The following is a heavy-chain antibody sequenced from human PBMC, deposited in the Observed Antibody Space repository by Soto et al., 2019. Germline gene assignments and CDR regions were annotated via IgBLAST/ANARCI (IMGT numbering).Heavy chain of an antibody. CDR3: ARGGTIAAAGTGLLFFDY. J-gene: IGHJ4*02. V-gene: IGHV3-30-3*01. CDR1: GFTFSSYA. D-gene: IGHD6-13*01. CDR2: ISYDGSNK. Sequence: PGGSLRLSCAASGFTFSSYAMHWVRQAPGKGLEWVAVISYDGSNKYYADSVKGRFTISRDNSKNTLYLQMNSLRAEDTAVYYCARGGTIAAAGTGLLFFDYWGQGTLVTVSS.